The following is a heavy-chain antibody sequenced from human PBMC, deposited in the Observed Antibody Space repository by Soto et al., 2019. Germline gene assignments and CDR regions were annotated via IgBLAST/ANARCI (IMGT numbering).Heavy chain of an antibody. J-gene: IGHJ4*02. CDR2: IYYSGST. Sequence: SETLSLTCTVSGGSISSYYWSWIRQPPGKGLEWIGYIYYSGSTNYNPSLKSRVTISVDTSKNQFSLKLSSVTAADTAVYYCAGEVEGRLRVWGQGTLVTVSS. CDR1: GGSISSYY. D-gene: IGHD4-17*01. V-gene: IGHV4-59*01. CDR3: AGEVEGRLRV.